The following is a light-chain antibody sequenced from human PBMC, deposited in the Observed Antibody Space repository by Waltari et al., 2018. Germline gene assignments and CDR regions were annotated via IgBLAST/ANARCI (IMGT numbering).Light chain of an antibody. V-gene: IGLV2-14*01. Sequence: QSALTQAASVTGSPGQSITISCTGTSSNVGGYNYVSWYQQYPGKAPKLMIYDVSNRPPGVSSRFSGSKSGNTASLTISWLQAEDEADYYCSSYTSSRTRVFGGGTKLTVL. J-gene: IGLJ3*02. CDR1: SSNVGGYNY. CDR2: DVS. CDR3: SSYTSSRTRV.